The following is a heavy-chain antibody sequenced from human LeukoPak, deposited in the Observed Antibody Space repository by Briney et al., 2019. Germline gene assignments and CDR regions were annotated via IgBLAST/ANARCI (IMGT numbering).Heavy chain of an antibody. V-gene: IGHV4-34*01. J-gene: IGHJ1*01. Sequence: SETLSLTCAVYGGSFSGYYWSWIRQPPGKELEWIGSISYSENTDYNPSLKSRVTLSVDTSKNQFSLKLTSVTAADSAVYYCAGLGVMVLVYQSESWGQGTPVTVSS. CDR2: ISYSENT. CDR3: AGLGVMVLVYQSES. CDR1: GGSFSGYY. D-gene: IGHD2-8*01.